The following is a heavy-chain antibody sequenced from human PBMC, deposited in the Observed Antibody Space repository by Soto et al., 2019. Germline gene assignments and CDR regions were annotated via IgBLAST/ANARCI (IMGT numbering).Heavy chain of an antibody. D-gene: IGHD6-19*01. CDR1: GGYFSGYY. Sequence: LSLTCAVYGGYFSGYYWSWIRQPPGKGLEWIGEINHSGSTNYNPSLKSRVTISVDTSKNQFSLKLSSVTAADTAVYYCARHRLGSNFDYWGQGTLVTVSS. CDR3: ARHRLGSNFDY. CDR2: INHSGST. J-gene: IGHJ4*02. V-gene: IGHV4-34*01.